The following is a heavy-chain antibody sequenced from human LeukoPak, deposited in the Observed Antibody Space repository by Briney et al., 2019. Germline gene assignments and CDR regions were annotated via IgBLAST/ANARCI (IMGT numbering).Heavy chain of an antibody. Sequence: SETLSLTCTVSGGSISSYYWSWIRQPPGKGLEWIGYIYYSGSTNYNPSLKSRVTISVDTSKNQFSLKLSSVTAADTAVYYCAREEGAVVVVAATDPYSAFDIWGQGTMVTVSS. J-gene: IGHJ3*02. CDR1: GGSISSYY. CDR2: IYYSGST. CDR3: AREEGAVVVVAATDPYSAFDI. D-gene: IGHD2-15*01. V-gene: IGHV4-59*12.